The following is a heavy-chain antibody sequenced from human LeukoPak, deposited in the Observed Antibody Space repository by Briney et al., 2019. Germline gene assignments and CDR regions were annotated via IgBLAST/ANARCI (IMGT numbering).Heavy chain of an antibody. CDR3: ARDTNDYDRSGYGFDPSSKPFDP. CDR2: ISAYNGNT. Sequence: ASVKVSCKASGYTFTGYYMHWVRQAPGQGLEWMGWISAYNGNTNYAQKLQGGVTMTTDTSTSTAYMELSSLRSDDTAVYYCARDTNDYDRSGYGFDPSSKPFDPWGQGTLVTVSS. D-gene: IGHD3-22*01. CDR1: GYTFTGYY. V-gene: IGHV1-18*04. J-gene: IGHJ5*02.